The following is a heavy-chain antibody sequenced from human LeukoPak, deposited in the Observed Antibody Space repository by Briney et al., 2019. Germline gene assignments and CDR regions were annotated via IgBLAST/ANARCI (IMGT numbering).Heavy chain of an antibody. CDR2: IYYSGST. Sequence: SETLTLTCTVPGGSISSHYWSWTRQPPPKGLHWIGYIYYSGSTNYNPSLKIRVTISVDTSKNQFSLKLSSVTAADTAVYYCARDSSGGYYFDYWGQGTLVTVSS. CDR1: GGSISSHY. J-gene: IGHJ4*02. CDR3: ARDSSGGYYFDY. V-gene: IGHV4-59*11. D-gene: IGHD6-19*01.